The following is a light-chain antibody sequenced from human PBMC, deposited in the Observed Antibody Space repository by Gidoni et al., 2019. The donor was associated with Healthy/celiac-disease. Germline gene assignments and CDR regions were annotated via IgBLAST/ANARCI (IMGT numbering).Light chain of an antibody. CDR1: QSVSSN. CDR2: GAS. CDR3: QQYNNWPT. J-gene: IGKJ4*01. V-gene: IGKV3-15*01. Sequence: EIVLTQSPATLSVSPGERATLSCRASQSVSSNLAWYQQKPGQAPRLLIDGASTRATGIPARCSGSGSGTEFTLTISSLQSEDFAVYYCQQYNNWPTFGGXTKVEIK.